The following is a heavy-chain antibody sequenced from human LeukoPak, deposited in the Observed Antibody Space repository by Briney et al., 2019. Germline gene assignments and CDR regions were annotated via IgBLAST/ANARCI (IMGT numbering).Heavy chain of an antibody. CDR2: IYTSGST. D-gene: IGHD1-26*01. Sequence: SETLSLTCTVSGGSISSYYWSWIRQPAGKGLEWIGRIYTSGSTNYNPSLKSRVTMSVDTPKNQFSLKLSSVTAADTAVYYCRGGSYVGGYDYWGQGTLVTVSS. CDR1: GGSISSYY. J-gene: IGHJ4*02. V-gene: IGHV4-4*07. CDR3: RGGSYVGGYDY.